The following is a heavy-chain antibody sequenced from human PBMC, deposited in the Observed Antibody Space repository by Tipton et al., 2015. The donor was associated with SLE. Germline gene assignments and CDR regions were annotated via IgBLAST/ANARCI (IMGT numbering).Heavy chain of an antibody. Sequence: TLSLTCTVSGGSASSADYFWNWIRQPAGKGPEWIGRILTSGSTDYNSSLKGRVTMSVDTSKNQFSLKLSSVTAADTAMYYCTRELDTFDIWGQGTMVNVSS. CDR2: ILTSGST. CDR3: TRELDTFDI. CDR1: GGSASSADYF. V-gene: IGHV4-61*02. J-gene: IGHJ3*02.